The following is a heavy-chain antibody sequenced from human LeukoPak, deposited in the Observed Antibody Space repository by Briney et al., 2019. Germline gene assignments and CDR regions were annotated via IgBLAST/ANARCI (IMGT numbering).Heavy chain of an antibody. CDR3: ARHEYSGSYYGLSWFDP. D-gene: IGHD1-26*01. J-gene: IGHJ5*02. CDR1: TFSSYA. Sequence: TFSSYAMGWVRQPPGKGLEWIASIYYSGSTYYNPSLKNRVTISVDTSKNQLSLKLSSLTAADTAVYYCARHEYSGSYYGLSWFDPWGQGTLVTVSS. V-gene: IGHV4-39*01. CDR2: IYYSGST.